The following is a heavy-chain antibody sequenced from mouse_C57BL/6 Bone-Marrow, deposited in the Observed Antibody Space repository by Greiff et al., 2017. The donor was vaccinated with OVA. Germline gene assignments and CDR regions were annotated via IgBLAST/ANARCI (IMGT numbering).Heavy chain of an antibody. CDR2: IRSKSSNYAT. D-gene: IGHD1-1*01. CDR3: VREDYGSSSYAMDY. Sequence: VGAGGGLVQPKGSLKLSCAASGFTFNTYAMHWVRQAPGKGLEWVARIRSKSSNYATYYADSVKDRFTISRDDSQSMLYLQMNNLKTEDTAMYYCVREDYGSSSYAMDYWGQGTSVTVSS. CDR1: GFTFNTYA. V-gene: IGHV10-3*01. J-gene: IGHJ4*01.